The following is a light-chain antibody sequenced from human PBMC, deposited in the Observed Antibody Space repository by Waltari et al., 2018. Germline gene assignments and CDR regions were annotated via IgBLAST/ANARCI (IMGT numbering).Light chain of an antibody. V-gene: IGKV3-15*01. CDR3: QQFNDWPRT. CDR2: GAS. Sequence: EVVMTQSPATLSVSPGGRATLSCRASRSISNNLVWYQQRPGQAPRLIIYGASTRATGIPARFSGSGSGTEFTLTISSLQSEDAAVYYCQQFNDWPRTFGQGTKVEVK. J-gene: IGKJ1*01. CDR1: RSISNN.